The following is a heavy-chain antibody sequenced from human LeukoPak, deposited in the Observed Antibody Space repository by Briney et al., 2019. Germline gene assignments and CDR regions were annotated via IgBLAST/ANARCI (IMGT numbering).Heavy chain of an antibody. CDR1: GFTFSEFG. CDR2: ISYDGSKK. D-gene: IGHD5-12*01. V-gene: IGHV3-30*04. CDR3: ARIHSGFDPPYSYYGMDV. Sequence: PGRSLRLSCAASGFTFSEFGIHWVRQAPGKGLEWLAVISYDGSKKYYGDSVKGRFTNSRDNSKNTLYLQMNSLRAEDTAVYYCARIHSGFDPPYSYYGMDVWGRGTTVTVPS. J-gene: IGHJ6*04.